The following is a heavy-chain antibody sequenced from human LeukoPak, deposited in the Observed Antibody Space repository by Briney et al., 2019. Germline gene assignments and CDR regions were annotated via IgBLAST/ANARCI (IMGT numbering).Heavy chain of an antibody. D-gene: IGHD6-6*01. Sequence: GGSLRLSCAASGFTFNTYGMAWVRHAPGKGLDWVSDTGARGDTTHYADSVKGRFTISRDNSKSMLYLQMSNLRAEDTAIYYCATALSLAMYWGQGTLVTVSS. J-gene: IGHJ4*02. V-gene: IGHV3-23*01. CDR3: ATALSLAMY. CDR2: TGARGDTT. CDR1: GFTFNTYG.